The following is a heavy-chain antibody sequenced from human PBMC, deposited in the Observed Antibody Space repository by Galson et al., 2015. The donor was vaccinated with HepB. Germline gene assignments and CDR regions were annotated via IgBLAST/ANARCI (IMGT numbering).Heavy chain of an antibody. CDR2: IYSGDRT. Sequence: LRLSCAASGFSVSDSFMSWVRQAPGKGLEWVSIIYSGDRTFYTDSVKGRFSISRDNSRNTMYLQMNSLKGDDTAVYYCARGTSGHDCWGQGTLVTVSP. CDR1: GFSVSDSF. CDR3: ARGTSGHDC. D-gene: IGHD5-12*01. J-gene: IGHJ4*02. V-gene: IGHV3-53*01.